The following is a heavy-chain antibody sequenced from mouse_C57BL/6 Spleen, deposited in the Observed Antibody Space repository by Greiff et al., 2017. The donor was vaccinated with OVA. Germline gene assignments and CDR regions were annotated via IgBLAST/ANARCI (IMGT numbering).Heavy chain of an antibody. CDR2: ISDGGSYT. V-gene: IGHV5-4*01. CDR3: ARDLELDY. Sequence: DVHLVESGGGLVKPGGSLKLSCAASGFTFSSYAMSWVRQTPEKRLEWVATISDGGSYTYYPDNVKGRFTISRDNAKNNLYLQMSHLKSEDTAMYYCARDLELDYWGQGTTLTVSS. D-gene: IGHD1-3*01. CDR1: GFTFSSYA. J-gene: IGHJ2*01.